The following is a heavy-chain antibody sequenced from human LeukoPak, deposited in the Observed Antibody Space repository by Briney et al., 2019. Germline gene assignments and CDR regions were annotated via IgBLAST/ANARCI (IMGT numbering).Heavy chain of an antibody. V-gene: IGHV3-30*02. CDR2: IRYDGSNK. CDR1: GFTFSSYG. CDR3: AKSHSSGWYSGFDY. J-gene: IGHJ4*02. Sequence: GGSLRLSCAASGFTFSSYGMHWVRQAPGKGLGWVAFIRYDGSNKYYADSVKGRFTISRDNSKNTLYLQMNSLRAEDTAVYYCAKSHSSGWYSGFDYWGQGTLVTVSS. D-gene: IGHD6-19*01.